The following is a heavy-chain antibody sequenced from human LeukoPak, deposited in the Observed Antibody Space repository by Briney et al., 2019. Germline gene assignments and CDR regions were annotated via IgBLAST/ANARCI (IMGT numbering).Heavy chain of an antibody. CDR2: INPSGGST. J-gene: IGHJ4*02. CDR1: GYTFTSYY. Sequence: VASVKVSCKASGYTFTSYYMHWVRQAPGQGLEWMGIINPSGGSTSYAQKFQGRVTMTRDMSTSTVYMELSGLRSEDTAVYYCARAIRGYGKFGNFDYWGQGTLVTVFS. CDR3: ARAIRGYGKFGNFDY. D-gene: IGHD5-12*01. V-gene: IGHV1-46*01.